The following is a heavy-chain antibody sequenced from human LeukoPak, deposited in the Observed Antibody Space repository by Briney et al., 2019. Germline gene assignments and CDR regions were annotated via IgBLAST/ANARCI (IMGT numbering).Heavy chain of an antibody. V-gene: IGHV3-9*01. J-gene: IGHJ4*02. CDR3: AKDRAAAGSDIFDY. CDR2: ISWNSGSI. Sequence: PGGSLRLSCAASGFTFSSYAMSWVRQAPGKGLEWVSGISWNSGSIGYADSVKGRFTISRDNAKNSLYLQMNSLRAEDTALYYCAKDRAAAGSDIFDYWGQGTLVTVSS. D-gene: IGHD6-13*01. CDR1: GFTFSSYA.